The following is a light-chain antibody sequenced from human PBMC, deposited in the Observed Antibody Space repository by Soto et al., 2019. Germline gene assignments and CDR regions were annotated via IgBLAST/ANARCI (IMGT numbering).Light chain of an antibody. Sequence: AIRMTQSPSSLSASTGDRVTMPCRASQDIGTYLAWYQQKPGKAPKLLIYAASSLQSGVPSRFSGSGSGTDFTLTISRLHPDDFATYYCQQYNTYPWTFGQGTKVDIK. V-gene: IGKV1-8*01. CDR1: QDIGTY. J-gene: IGKJ1*01. CDR2: AAS. CDR3: QQYNTYPWT.